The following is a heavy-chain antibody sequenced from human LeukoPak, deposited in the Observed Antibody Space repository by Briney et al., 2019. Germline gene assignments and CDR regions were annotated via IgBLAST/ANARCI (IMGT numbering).Heavy chain of an antibody. CDR2: ISSSGSTI. CDR1: GFTFSSYE. J-gene: IGHJ4*02. Sequence: PGGSLRLSCAASGFTFSSYEMNWVRQAPGKGLEWVSYISSSGSTIYYADSVKGRFTISRDNAKNSLYLQMNSLRAEDTAVYYCARFGDYYDSSGYFGGWGQGTLVTVSS. CDR3: ARFGDYYDSSGYFGG. V-gene: IGHV3-48*03. D-gene: IGHD3-22*01.